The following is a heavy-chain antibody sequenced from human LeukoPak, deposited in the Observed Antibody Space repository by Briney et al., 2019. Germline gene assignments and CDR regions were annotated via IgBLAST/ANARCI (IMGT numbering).Heavy chain of an antibody. CDR2: MNPNSGNT. Sequence: ASVKVSCKASGYTFTSYDINWVRQDTGQGLEWMGWMNPNSGNTGYAQKFQGRVTMTRNTSISTAYMELSSLRSEDTAVYYCARVSGRWELRDYWGQGTLVTVSS. CDR3: ARVSGRWELRDY. CDR1: GYTFTSYD. D-gene: IGHD1-26*01. J-gene: IGHJ4*02. V-gene: IGHV1-8*01.